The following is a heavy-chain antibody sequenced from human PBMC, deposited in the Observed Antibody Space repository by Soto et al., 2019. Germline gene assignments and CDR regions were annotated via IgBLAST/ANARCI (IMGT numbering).Heavy chain of an antibody. V-gene: IGHV1-46*01. CDR1: GYTFTSYY. Sequence: ASVKVSCKASGYTFTSYYMHWVRQAPGQGLEWMGIINPSGGSTSYAQKFQGRVTMTRDTSTSTVYMELSSLRSEDTAVYYCARDPSVPMVRRWRVFDYWGQGTLVTVSS. D-gene: IGHD2-8*01. J-gene: IGHJ4*02. CDR2: INPSGGST. CDR3: ARDPSVPMVRRWRVFDY.